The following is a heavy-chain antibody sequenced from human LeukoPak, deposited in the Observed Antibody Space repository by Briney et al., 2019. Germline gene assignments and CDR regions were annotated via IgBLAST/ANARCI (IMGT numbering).Heavy chain of an antibody. CDR1: GFTFSSYG. D-gene: IGHD1-26*01. Sequence: GGSLRLSCAASGFTFSSYGMHWVRQAPGKGLEWVAFIRYDGSNKYYADSVKGRFTISRDNSKNTLYLQMNSLRAEDTAVYYCAKDRRMGATYPSPFDIWGQGTMVTVSS. CDR3: AKDRRMGATYPSPFDI. V-gene: IGHV3-30*02. CDR2: IRYDGSNK. J-gene: IGHJ3*02.